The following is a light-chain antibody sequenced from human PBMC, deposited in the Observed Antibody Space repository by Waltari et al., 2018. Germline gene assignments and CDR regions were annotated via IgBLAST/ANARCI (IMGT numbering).Light chain of an antibody. CDR1: SSNVGSNV. CDR3: ASWDDRLDAYV. J-gene: IGLJ1*01. V-gene: IGLV1-44*01. Sequence: QSVLTQPPSASGTPGQRVIISCSGSSSNVGSNVVNWYHQPPGTAPNLLIFNDVDRPAGVPDRFSGSRSATSASLAISGLQSDDESTYYCASWDDRLDAYVFGTGTRVTVL. CDR2: NDV.